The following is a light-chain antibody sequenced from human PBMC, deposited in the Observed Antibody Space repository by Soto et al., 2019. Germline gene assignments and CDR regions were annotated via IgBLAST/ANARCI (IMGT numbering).Light chain of an antibody. CDR3: QQYKVYPYT. V-gene: IGKV1-5*01. CDR2: DVS. J-gene: IGKJ2*01. CDR1: QSLTGR. Sequence: DIQMTQSPSTLSASIGDRVTLTCRASQSLTGRLAWYQQKPGRPPKLLIYDVSILVSGVPSRFSGSESGTDFTLTISSLRPYDFATFYCQQYKVYPYTFGQGTRLDI.